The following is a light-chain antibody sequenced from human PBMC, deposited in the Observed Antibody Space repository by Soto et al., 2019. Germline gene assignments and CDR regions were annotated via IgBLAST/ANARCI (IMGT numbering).Light chain of an antibody. V-gene: IGKV1-16*02. CDR2: GAS. CDR1: HDIRKD. CDR3: QQYITYPLT. Sequence: DIQMTQSPSSLSASVGDRVTITCRASHDIRKDLMWFQQKPGKAPRSLIYGASSLHSGVSSKFSGSGSGTDFTLTISSLQPEDFATYYCQQYITYPLTFGGGTKVDIK. J-gene: IGKJ4*01.